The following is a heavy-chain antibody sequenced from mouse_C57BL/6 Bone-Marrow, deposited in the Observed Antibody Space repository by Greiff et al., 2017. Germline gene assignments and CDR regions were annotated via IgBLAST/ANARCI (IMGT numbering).Heavy chain of an antibody. Sequence: EVKVVESGGGLVKPGGSLKLSCAASGFTFSSYAMSWVRQTPEKRLEWVATISDGGSYTYYPDNVKGRFTISRDNAKNNLYLQMSQLKSEDTAMYYCARDRGSSTMVTTEEYWGQGTLVTVSA. D-gene: IGHD2-2*01. CDR3: ARDRGSSTMVTTEEY. J-gene: IGHJ3*01. CDR1: GFTFSSYA. CDR2: ISDGGSYT. V-gene: IGHV5-4*01.